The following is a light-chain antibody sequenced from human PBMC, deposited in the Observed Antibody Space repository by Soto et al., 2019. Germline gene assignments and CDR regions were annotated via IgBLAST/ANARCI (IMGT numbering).Light chain of an antibody. CDR3: QQYNNMWT. V-gene: IGKV1-8*01. J-gene: IGKJ1*01. Sequence: AIRITQSPSSFSASTGDRVTLTCRASQGISSYLAWYQQKPGKAPKLLIYAASTLQSGVPSRFSGSGSGTDFTLTISCLQSEDFATYYCQQYNNMWTFGQGTKVDIK. CDR2: AAS. CDR1: QGISSY.